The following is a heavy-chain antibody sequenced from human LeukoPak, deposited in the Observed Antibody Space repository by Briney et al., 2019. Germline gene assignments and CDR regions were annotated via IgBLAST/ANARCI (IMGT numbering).Heavy chain of an antibody. D-gene: IGHD4-23*01. CDR2: LSSSSSYI. Sequence: GGALRISCGTPGVTFSCYKMNWVRPASGEGVEWVSSLSSSSSYIYYADSVKGRFTISRDNAKNSLYLQMNSLRAEDTAVYYCARQGYSGHSQGAADYWGQGTLVTVSS. V-gene: IGHV3-21*04. J-gene: IGHJ4*02. CDR1: GVTFSCYK. CDR3: ARQGYSGHSQGAADY.